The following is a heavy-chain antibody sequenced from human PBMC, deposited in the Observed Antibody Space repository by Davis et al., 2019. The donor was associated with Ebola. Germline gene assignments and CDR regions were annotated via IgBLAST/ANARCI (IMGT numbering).Heavy chain of an antibody. V-gene: IGHV4-61*09. CDR3: ARKEAYYYYGMDV. CDR2: IYTSGST. J-gene: IGHJ6*02. CDR1: GGSISSGSYY. Sequence: LRLSCTVSGGSISSGSYYWSWIRQPAGKGLEWIGHIYTSGSTNYNPSLKSRVTISVDTSKNQFSLKLSSVTAADTAVYYCARKEAYYYYGMDVWGQGTTVTVSS.